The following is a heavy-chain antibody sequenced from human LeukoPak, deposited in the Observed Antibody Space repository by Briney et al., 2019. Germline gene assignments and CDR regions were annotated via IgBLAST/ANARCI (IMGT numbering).Heavy chain of an antibody. D-gene: IGHD2-2*01. Sequence: GGSLRLSCAASGFTFSSYAMSWVRQAPGKGLEWVSAISGSGGSTYYADSVKGRFTISRDNSKNTLYLQMNSLRAEDTAVYYCAKVPGIVVVPAAEDYWGQGTLVTVSS. CDR1: GFTFSSYA. J-gene: IGHJ4*02. CDR3: AKVPGIVVVPAAEDY. V-gene: IGHV3-23*01. CDR2: ISGSGGST.